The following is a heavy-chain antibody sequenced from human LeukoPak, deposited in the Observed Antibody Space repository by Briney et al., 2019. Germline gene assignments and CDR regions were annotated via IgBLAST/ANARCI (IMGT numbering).Heavy chain of an antibody. J-gene: IGHJ2*01. CDR1: GFTFSSYG. Sequence: GRSLRLSCAASGFTFSSYGMHWVRQAPGKGLEWVAVISYDGSNKYYADSVRGRFTISRDNAKNSLYLQMNSLTAGDTAVYYCAREGASSNWNNWYFDLWGRGTLVTVSS. D-gene: IGHD6-13*01. V-gene: IGHV3-30*03. CDR2: ISYDGSNK. CDR3: AREGASSNWNNWYFDL.